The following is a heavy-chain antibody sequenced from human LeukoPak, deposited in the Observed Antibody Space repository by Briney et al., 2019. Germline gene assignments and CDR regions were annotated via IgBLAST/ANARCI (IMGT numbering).Heavy chain of an antibody. CDR2: IYSTGST. CDR3: ARQIASAGTAGFDF. V-gene: IGHV4-4*07. Sequence: PSETLSLTCTVSGGSISSYCWGWIRQPAGKGLEWVGRIYSTGSTNYNPSLKSRVTMSVDTSKNQFSLRLRSVTAADTAVYYCARQIASAGTAGFDFWGQGALVTVSS. CDR1: GGSISSYC. J-gene: IGHJ4*02. D-gene: IGHD6-13*01.